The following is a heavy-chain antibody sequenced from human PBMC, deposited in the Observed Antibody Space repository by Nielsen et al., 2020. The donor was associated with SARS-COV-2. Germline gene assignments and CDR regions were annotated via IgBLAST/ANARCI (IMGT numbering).Heavy chain of an antibody. D-gene: IGHD6-19*01. V-gene: IGHV3-48*02. J-gene: IGHJ3*02. CDR2: ISGSSSTI. CDR1: GFTFSRHI. CDR3: ARDRSSGWYTTDAFDI. Sequence: ESLKISCTASGFTFSRHIMNWVRQAPGKGLEWVSSISGSSSTIYYSDSVKGRFTISRDNAKNSLYLQMNSLRDEDTAVYFCARDRSSGWYTTDAFDIWGQGTMVTVSS.